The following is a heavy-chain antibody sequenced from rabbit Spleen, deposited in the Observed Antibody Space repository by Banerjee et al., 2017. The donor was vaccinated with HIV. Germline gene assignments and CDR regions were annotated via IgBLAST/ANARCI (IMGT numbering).Heavy chain of an antibody. CDR2: IGSGTTGNI. V-gene: IGHV1S40*01. D-gene: IGHD1-1*01. J-gene: IGHJ3*01. CDR1: GFSFSAGYY. CDR3: ARDLVAVIGWNFSL. Sequence: QSLEESGGDLVKPGASLTLTCTASGFSFSAGYYMCWVRQAPGKGLEWIGCIGSGTTGNIYYASWAKGRFTISKTSSTTVTLPMTSLTAADTATYFCARDLVAVIGWNFSLWGQGTLVTVS.